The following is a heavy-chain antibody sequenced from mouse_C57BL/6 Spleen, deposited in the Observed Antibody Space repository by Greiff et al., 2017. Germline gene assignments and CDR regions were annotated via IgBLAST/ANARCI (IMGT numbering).Heavy chain of an antibody. CDR2: INYDGSST. D-gene: IGHD1-1*01. V-gene: IGHV5-16*01. J-gene: IGHJ1*03. Sequence: EVKLVESEGGLVQPGSSMKLSCTASGFTFSDYYMAWVRQVPEKGLEWVANINYDGSSTYYLDSLKSRFIISRDNAKNILYLQMSSLKSEDTATYYCAREITTGYWYFDVWGTGTTVTVSS. CDR3: AREITTGYWYFDV. CDR1: GFTFSDYY.